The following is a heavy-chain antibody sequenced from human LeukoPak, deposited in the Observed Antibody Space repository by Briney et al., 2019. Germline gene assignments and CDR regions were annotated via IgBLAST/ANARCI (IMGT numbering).Heavy chain of an antibody. CDR2: INEHGIP. CDR1: GFTFRNYW. J-gene: IGHJ5*02. V-gene: IGHV3-74*03. Sequence: QTGGSLRLSCAASGFTFRNYWMYWVRQAPGKGLVWIANINEHGIPMYEDSVKGRFTISRDNSKNTLYLQMNGLRAEDTAVYYCAKVVLLAWFDPWGQGTLVTVSS. D-gene: IGHD2-8*02. CDR3: AKVVLLAWFDP.